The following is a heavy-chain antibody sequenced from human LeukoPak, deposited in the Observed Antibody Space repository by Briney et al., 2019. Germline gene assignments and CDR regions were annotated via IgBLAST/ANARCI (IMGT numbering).Heavy chain of an antibody. CDR2: ISSSGSTI. Sequence: GGSLRLSCAASGFTFSDYYMSWIRQAPGKGLEWVSYISSSGSTIYYADSVKGRFTISRDNSKNTLYLQMNSLRAEDTAVYYCAKDLRTKWELTPWGQGTLVTVSS. D-gene: IGHD1-26*01. CDR1: GFTFSDYY. V-gene: IGHV3-11*04. J-gene: IGHJ5*02. CDR3: AKDLRTKWELTP.